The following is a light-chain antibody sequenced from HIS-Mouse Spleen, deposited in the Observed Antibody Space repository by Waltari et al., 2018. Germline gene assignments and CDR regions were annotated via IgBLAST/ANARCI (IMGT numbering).Light chain of an antibody. CDR2: EGS. Sequence: QSALTQPASVSGSPGQSITISCTGTSSDVGSYNLVSWYPQHPGKAPKLMIYEGSKRPSGFSNRFSGSKSGNTASLTISGLQAEDEADYYCCSYAGSSTFVVVFGGGTKLTVL. J-gene: IGLJ2*01. V-gene: IGLV2-23*03. CDR3: CSYAGSSTFVVV. CDR1: SSDVGSYNL.